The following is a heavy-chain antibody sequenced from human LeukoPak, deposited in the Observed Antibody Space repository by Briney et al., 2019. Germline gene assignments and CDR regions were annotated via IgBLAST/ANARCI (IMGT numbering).Heavy chain of an antibody. V-gene: IGHV4-31*03. D-gene: IGHD4-17*01. Sequence: SQTLSLTCTVSGGSISSGGYYWSWIRQHPGKGLEWIGYIYYSGSTYYNPSLKSRVTISVDTSKNQFSLKLSSVTAADTAVYYCARGPNYGDYYYYGMDVWGQGTTVTVSS. CDR2: IYYSGST. CDR3: ARGPNYGDYYYYGMDV. CDR1: GGSISSGGYY. J-gene: IGHJ6*02.